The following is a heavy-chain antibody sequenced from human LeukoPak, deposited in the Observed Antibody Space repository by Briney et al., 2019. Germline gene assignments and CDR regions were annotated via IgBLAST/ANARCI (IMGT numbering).Heavy chain of an antibody. Sequence: GGSLRLSCAASGFALSSHWMTWVRQVPGRGPEWVANVNRDGSETYYLDSVKGRFTISKDNAKNSLYLQMNSLRVEDTAVYYCANIRGGWGQGTLVTVSS. J-gene: IGHJ4*02. CDR3: ANIRGG. CDR2: VNRDGSET. D-gene: IGHD3-16*01. CDR1: GFALSSHW. V-gene: IGHV3-7*03.